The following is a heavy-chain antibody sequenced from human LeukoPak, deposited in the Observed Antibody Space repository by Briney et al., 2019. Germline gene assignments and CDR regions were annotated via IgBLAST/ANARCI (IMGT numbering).Heavy chain of an antibody. J-gene: IGHJ4*02. D-gene: IGHD1-26*01. CDR3: ARARVGDPTDY. Sequence: GGSLRLSCAASGFPFSSYAMYWVRQAPGKGLVWVSRVHGDGNNIGYADSVKGRFTIFRDSAKNTLYLQMNSLRPDDTAVYYCARARVGDPTDYWGQGTLVTVSS. V-gene: IGHV3-74*01. CDR2: VHGDGNNI. CDR1: GFPFSSYA.